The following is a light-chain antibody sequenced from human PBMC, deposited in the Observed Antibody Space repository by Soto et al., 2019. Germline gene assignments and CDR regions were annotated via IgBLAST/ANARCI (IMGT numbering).Light chain of an antibody. Sequence: DIVLTQSPGTLSLSPGERATLSCRASQSVTSSYLAWYQQKPGQAPRLLIYDASNRATGIPARFSGSGSGTDFTLTISSLEPEDFAVYYCQQRSNWPPVATFGPGTKVDIK. CDR2: DAS. CDR1: QSVTSSY. J-gene: IGKJ3*01. V-gene: IGKV3-11*01. CDR3: QQRSNWPPVAT.